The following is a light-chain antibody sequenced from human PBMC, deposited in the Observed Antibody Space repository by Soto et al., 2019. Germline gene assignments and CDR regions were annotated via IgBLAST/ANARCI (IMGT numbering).Light chain of an antibody. CDR1: QSISSN. CDR2: GAS. CDR3: QQYNNWPRWYT. V-gene: IGKV3-15*01. Sequence: DIVMTQSPATLSVSPGERATLSCRASQSISSNLAWYQQKPGQAPRLLIYGASTRAAGIPARFSGSGSGTEFTLTISSLQSEDFAVYYCQQYNNWPRWYTFGQGTKLEIK. J-gene: IGKJ2*01.